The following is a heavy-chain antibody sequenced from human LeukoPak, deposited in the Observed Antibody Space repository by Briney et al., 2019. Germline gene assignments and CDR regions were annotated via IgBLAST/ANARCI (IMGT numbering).Heavy chain of an antibody. D-gene: IGHD3-10*01. V-gene: IGHV1-18*01. J-gene: IGHJ6*03. CDR2: ISAYNGNT. Sequence: GASVKVSCKASGYTFTSYGISWVRQAPGQGLEWMGWISAYNGNTNYAQKLQGRVTMTTDTSTSTAYMELRSLRSDDTAVYYCARDRWAIMVRGAGYMDVWGKGTTVTVSS. CDR3: ARDRWAIMVRGAGYMDV. CDR1: GYTFTSYG.